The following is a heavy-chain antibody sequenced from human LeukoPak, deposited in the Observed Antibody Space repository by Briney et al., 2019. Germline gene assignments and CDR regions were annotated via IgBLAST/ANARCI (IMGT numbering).Heavy chain of an antibody. CDR2: IYSGSTT. CDR1: GVTVSSNA. J-gene: IGHJ4*02. CDR3: AREDNDSSGYYYFFDY. Sequence: GGSLRLSCAASGVTVSSNAMSWVRQAPGKGLEWVSVIYSGSTTNYADSVKGRFTISRDNSKNTLYLQMNSLRAEDTAVYYCAREDNDSSGYYYFFDYWGQGTLVTVSS. D-gene: IGHD3-22*01. V-gene: IGHV3-66*01.